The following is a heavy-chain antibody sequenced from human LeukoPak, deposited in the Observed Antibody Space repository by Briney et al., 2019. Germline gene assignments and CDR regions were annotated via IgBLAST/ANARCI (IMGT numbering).Heavy chain of an antibody. D-gene: IGHD3-22*01. J-gene: IGHJ4*02. Sequence: SVKVSCKASGGTFSSYAISWVRQAPGQGLEWMGGIIPIFGTANYAQKFQGRVTITADESTSTAYMELSSLRSEDTAVYYCARDRDDYYDSSGFSPLDYWGQGTLVTVSS. CDR2: IIPIFGTA. V-gene: IGHV1-69*13. CDR3: ARDRDDYYDSSGFSPLDY. CDR1: GGTFSSYA.